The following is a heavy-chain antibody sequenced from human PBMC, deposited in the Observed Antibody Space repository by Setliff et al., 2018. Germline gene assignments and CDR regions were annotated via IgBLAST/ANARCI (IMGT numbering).Heavy chain of an antibody. CDR3: AREQWLDPPGYYYMDV. CDR1: GGSISSYY. Sequence: SETLSLTCTVSGGSISSYYWSWIRQPAGKGLEWIGNIYIGWSANYNPSLKSRVTMSIDTSKNQFSLKLNSVTAADMAVSYCAREQWLDPPGYYYMDVWAKGTTVTVSS. J-gene: IGHJ6*03. V-gene: IGHV4-4*07. CDR2: IYIGWSA. D-gene: IGHD6-19*01.